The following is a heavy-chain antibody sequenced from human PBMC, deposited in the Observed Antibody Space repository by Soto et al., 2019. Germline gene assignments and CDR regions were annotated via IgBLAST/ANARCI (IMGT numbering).Heavy chain of an antibody. D-gene: IGHD6-6*01. CDR2: INSDGSST. J-gene: IGHJ6*02. V-gene: IGHV3-74*01. CDR1: GFTFSSYW. Sequence: EVQLVESGGGLVQPGGSLRLSCAASGFTFSSYWMHWVRQAPGKGLVWVSRINSDGSSTSYADSVKGRFTISRDNAKNTLYLQMNSLTAEDTAVYYCARRTEYSSTSGDYYGMDVRGQGTTVTVSS. CDR3: ARRTEYSSTSGDYYGMDV.